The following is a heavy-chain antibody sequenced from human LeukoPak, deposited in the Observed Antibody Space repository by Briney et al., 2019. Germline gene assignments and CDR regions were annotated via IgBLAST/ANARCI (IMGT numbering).Heavy chain of an antibody. CDR2: IKSKRDGGTT. J-gene: IGHJ4*02. CDR3: TADVPNDDGDYVPIDY. V-gene: IGHV3-15*01. Sequence: GGSLRLSCAASGFTFSSYEMNWVRQAPGKGLEWVGRIKSKRDGGTTDYAAPGKGRFTISRDDSGNTLYLQMNSLKTEDTAVYYCTADVPNDDGDYVPIDYWGQGTLVTVSS. D-gene: IGHD4-17*01. CDR1: GFTFSSYE.